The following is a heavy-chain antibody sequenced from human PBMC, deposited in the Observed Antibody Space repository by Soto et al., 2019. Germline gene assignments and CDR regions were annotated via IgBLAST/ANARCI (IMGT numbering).Heavy chain of an antibody. CDR1: GYTFTSYY. J-gene: IGHJ6*02. D-gene: IGHD3-3*01. V-gene: IGHV1-46*01. CDR3: ARDVAPNRSNDFWSGYPAGYYYYCMDV. Sequence: ASVKVSCKASGYTFTSYYMHWVRQAPGQGLEWMGIINPSGGSTSYAQKFQGRVTMTRDTSTSTVYMELSSLRSEATAVYYCARDVAPNRSNDFWSGYPAGYYYYCMDVWGQGTTVSV. CDR2: INPSGGST.